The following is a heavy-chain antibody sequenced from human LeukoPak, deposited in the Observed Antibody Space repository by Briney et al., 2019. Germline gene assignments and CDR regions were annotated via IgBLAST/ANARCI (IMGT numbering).Heavy chain of an antibody. CDR2: INHSGST. J-gene: IGHJ3*02. V-gene: IGHV4-34*01. Sequence: SETLSLTCAVYGGSFSGYYWSWIRQPPGKGLEWIGEINHSGSTNYNPSLKSRVTISVDTSKNQFSLKLSSVTAADTAVYYCARDDIAVAGTDAFDIWGQGTMVTVSS. CDR3: ARDDIAVAGTDAFDI. CDR1: GGSFSGYY. D-gene: IGHD6-19*01.